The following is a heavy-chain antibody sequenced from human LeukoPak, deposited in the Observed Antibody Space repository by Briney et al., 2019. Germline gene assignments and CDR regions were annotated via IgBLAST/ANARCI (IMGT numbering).Heavy chain of an antibody. D-gene: IGHD5-18*01. Sequence: GGSLRLSCAASGFTFSSFAMSWVRQAPGKGLEWVSGICGSGDSTDYADSVKGRFIISRDNSKNTLSLQMDSLRAEDTAVYFCAKDSVLRGHSYGFDFWGQGTLVTVSS. J-gene: IGHJ4*02. CDR2: ICGSGDST. V-gene: IGHV3-23*01. CDR3: AKDSVLRGHSYGFDF. CDR1: GFTFSSFA.